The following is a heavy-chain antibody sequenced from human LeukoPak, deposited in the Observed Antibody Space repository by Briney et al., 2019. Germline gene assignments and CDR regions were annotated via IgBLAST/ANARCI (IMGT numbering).Heavy chain of an antibody. V-gene: IGHV3-23*01. CDR3: AKALGGYDFDY. J-gene: IGHJ4*02. D-gene: IGHD3-16*01. Sequence: GGSLRLSCATSGITNAWMSWVRQAPGKGLEWVSSLSGSGGSTYYADSVKGRFTISRDNSKNTLFLHMNSLRAEDTAVYYCAKALGGYDFDYWGQGTLVTVSS. CDR1: GITNAW. CDR2: LSGSGGST.